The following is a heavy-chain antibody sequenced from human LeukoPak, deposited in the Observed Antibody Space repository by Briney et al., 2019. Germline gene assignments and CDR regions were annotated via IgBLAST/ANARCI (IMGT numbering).Heavy chain of an antibody. Sequence: GASVRVSCKASGYTFTIYDMSWVRQAAGQGLEWMGWMNPDSGNTDFAQKFQGRVTMTRNTSISTAYMELSSLTSEDTAVYYCAVHLPGDYLDPWGQGTLVTVSS. J-gene: IGHJ5*02. D-gene: IGHD4-17*01. V-gene: IGHV1-8*01. CDR1: GYTFTIYD. CDR2: MNPDSGNT. CDR3: AVHLPGDYLDP.